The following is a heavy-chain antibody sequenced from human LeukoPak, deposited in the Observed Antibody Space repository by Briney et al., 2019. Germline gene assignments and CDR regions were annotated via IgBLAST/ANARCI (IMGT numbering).Heavy chain of an antibody. CDR3: ARGSSGYSYG. CDR1: GGSISSYY. Sequence: SETLSLTCTVSGGSISSYYWSWIRQPPGKGLEWIGYISYSGSTNYNPSLKSRVTISVDTSRNQFSLKLSSVTAADTAVYYCARGSSGYSYGWGQGTLVTVSS. CDR2: ISYSGST. D-gene: IGHD5-18*01. V-gene: IGHV4-59*01. J-gene: IGHJ4*02.